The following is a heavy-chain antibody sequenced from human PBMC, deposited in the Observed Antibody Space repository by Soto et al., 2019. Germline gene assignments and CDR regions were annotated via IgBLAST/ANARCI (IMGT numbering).Heavy chain of an antibody. D-gene: IGHD2-15*01. CDR3: ARQDRVVAEGGWFDP. CDR2: VHYSGNT. CDR1: GYSISSGYH. J-gene: IGHJ5*02. V-gene: IGHV4-38-2*02. Sequence: SETLSLTCTVSGYSISSGYHWAWIRQPPGKGLEWLGSVHYSGNTYYNPSLKSRLTISVDKSKNQFSLNLSSVTAADTAVYYCARQDRVVAEGGWFDPWGQGTLVTVSS.